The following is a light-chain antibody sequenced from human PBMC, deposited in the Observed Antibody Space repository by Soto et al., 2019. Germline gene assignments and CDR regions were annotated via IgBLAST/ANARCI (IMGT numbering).Light chain of an antibody. CDR2: GAS. J-gene: IGKJ1*01. CDR3: EERYWTRRR. V-gene: IGKV3-15*01. CDR1: QSVGTN. Sequence: SQSLATVSLSKEERGALSGRASQSVGTNFAWYQQKPGQAPRLLIYGASTRATGIPARFSGSGSGTEFTLTISSLQPEDFATYYCEERYWTRRRFGQGSKVDIK.